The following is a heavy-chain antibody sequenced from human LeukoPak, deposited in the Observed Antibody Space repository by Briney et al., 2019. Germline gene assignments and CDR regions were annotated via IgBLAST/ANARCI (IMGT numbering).Heavy chain of an antibody. CDR2: ITYDGSNK. CDR3: ARDPRYNWNYDRDAFDI. J-gene: IGHJ3*02. CDR1: GFTFSSYG. Sequence: GGSLRLSCAGSGFTFSSYGMHWVRQAPGKGLEWVAVITYDGSNKYYADSVKGRFTISRDNSKNTLYLQMNSLRAEDTAVYYCARDPRYNWNYDRDAFDIWGQGTMVTVSS. D-gene: IGHD1-7*01. V-gene: IGHV3-30*03.